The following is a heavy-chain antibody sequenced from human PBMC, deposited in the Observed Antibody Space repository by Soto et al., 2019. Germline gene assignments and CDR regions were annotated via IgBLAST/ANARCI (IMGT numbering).Heavy chain of an antibody. Sequence: ASVKVSCKASGYTFTGYYMHWVRQAPGQGLEWMGWINPNSGGTNYAQKFQGRVTMTRDTSISTAYMELSRLRSGDTAVYYCARDLDAYCGGDCYAAYGMDVWGQGTTVTVSS. V-gene: IGHV1-2*02. D-gene: IGHD2-21*02. CDR1: GYTFTGYY. CDR3: ARDLDAYCGGDCYAAYGMDV. J-gene: IGHJ6*02. CDR2: INPNSGGT.